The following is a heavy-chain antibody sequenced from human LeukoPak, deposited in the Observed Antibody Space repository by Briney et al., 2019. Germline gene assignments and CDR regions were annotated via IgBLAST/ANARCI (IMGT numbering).Heavy chain of an antibody. CDR3: ARGGWYFEY. CDR2: IKQDGSEK. CDR1: GFTFSSYW. V-gene: IGHV3-7*01. Sequence: GGSLRLSCAASGFTFSSYWMSWVRQAPGKGLEWVAHIKQDGSEKNYVDSVKGRFTISRDNAKNSLYMKMNRVRAEDTAVYYCARGGWYFEYWGQGTLVTVSS. J-gene: IGHJ4*02. D-gene: IGHD6-19*01.